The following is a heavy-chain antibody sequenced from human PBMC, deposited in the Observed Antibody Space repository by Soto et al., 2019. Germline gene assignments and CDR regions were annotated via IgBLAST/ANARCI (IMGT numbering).Heavy chain of an antibody. CDR1: GFTFSSYC. J-gene: IGHJ6*02. D-gene: IGHD2-2*01. V-gene: IGHV3-30*18. Sequence: GGSMRLSCAASGFTFSSYCVHWVRQAPGKGLEWVAVISYDGSNKYYADSVKGRFTISRDNSKNTLYLQMNSLRAEDTAVYYCAKRQTTSYYYGMDVWGQGTTVTVSS. CDR2: ISYDGSNK. CDR3: AKRQTTSYYYGMDV.